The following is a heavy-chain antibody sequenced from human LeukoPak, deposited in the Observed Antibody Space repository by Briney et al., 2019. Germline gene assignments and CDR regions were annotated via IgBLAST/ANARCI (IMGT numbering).Heavy chain of an antibody. J-gene: IGHJ6*04. D-gene: IGHD3-9*01. CDR2: IIPIFGTA. V-gene: IGHV1-69*01. CDR3: ARVRDYYDILTGYQNHYGMDV. CDR1: GGTFSSYA. Sequence: SVNVSCKASGGTFSSYAISWVRQDPAQGLEWMGGIIPIFGTANYAQKFQGRVTITADESTSTAYMELSSLRSEDTAVYYCARVRDYYDILTGYQNHYGMDVWGKGTTVTVSS.